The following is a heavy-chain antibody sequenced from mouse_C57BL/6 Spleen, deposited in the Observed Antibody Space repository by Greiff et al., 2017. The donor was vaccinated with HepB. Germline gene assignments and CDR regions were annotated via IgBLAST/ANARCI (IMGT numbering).Heavy chain of an antibody. CDR3: ARHETQDYSDLYFGV. J-gene: IGHJ1*03. Sequence: VMLVDSGAELVKPGASVKLSCKASGYTFTEYTIHWVKQRPGQGLEWIGWFYPGSGSIKYNEKFKDKATLTADKSSSTVYMELSRLTSEDSAVYCCARHETQDYSDLYFGVWGTGTTVTVAS. CDR1: GYTFTEYT. CDR2: FYPGSGSI. D-gene: IGHD2-12*01. V-gene: IGHV1-62-2*01.